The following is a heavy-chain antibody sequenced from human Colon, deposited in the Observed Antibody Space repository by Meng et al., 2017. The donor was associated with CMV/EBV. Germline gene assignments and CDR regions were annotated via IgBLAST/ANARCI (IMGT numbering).Heavy chain of an antibody. CDR2: IRGGSDRI. V-gene: IGHV3-23*01. CDR3: ATHPYPGSTSDY. D-gene: IGHD2-21*01. Sequence: GGSLRLSCAASGIAFSNYAMTWVRQAPGKGLEWVSAIRGGSDRIYYADSVKGRFTISRDNPKNTLYLQMSSLRAEDTAVYYCATHPYPGSTSDYWGQGTLVTVSS. J-gene: IGHJ4*02. CDR1: GIAFSNYA.